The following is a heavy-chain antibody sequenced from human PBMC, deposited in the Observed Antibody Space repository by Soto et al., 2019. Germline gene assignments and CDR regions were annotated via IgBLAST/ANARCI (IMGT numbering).Heavy chain of an antibody. CDR2: IYHSGST. J-gene: IGHJ5*01. CDR3: ARGRYCLTGRCFPNWFDS. D-gene: IGHD2-15*01. Sequence: LSVTCAVSGGSISSGGYSWSWIRQPPGKGLEWIGYIYHSGSTYYNPSLKSRVTISVDTSKSQLSLNVTSVTAADTAVYFCARGRYCLTGRCFPNWFDSWGQGTLVTVSS. CDR1: GGSISSGGYS. V-gene: IGHV4-30-2*05.